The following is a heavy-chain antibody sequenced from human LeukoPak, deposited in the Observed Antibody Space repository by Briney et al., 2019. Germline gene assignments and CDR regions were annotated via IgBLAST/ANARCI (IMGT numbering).Heavy chain of an antibody. D-gene: IGHD6-6*01. V-gene: IGHV4-59*01. CDR3: AREARYNWFDP. J-gene: IGHJ5*02. Sequence: SETLSLTCTVSGGSISSYYGSWIRQPPGKGLEWIGYIYYSGSTNYNPSLKSRVTISVDTSKNQFSLKLSSVTAADTAVYYCAREARYNWFDPWGQGTLVTVSS. CDR2: IYYSGST. CDR1: GGSISSYY.